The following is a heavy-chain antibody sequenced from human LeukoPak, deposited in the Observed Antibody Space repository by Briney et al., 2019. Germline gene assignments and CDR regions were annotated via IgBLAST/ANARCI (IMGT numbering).Heavy chain of an antibody. D-gene: IGHD2-2*01. CDR3: ARGSYQYYFDY. V-gene: IGHV4-30-2*01. Sequence: PSQTLSLTCTVSGGSISSGGYYWRWIRQPPGKGLEWIGYIYHSGSTYYNPSLKSRVTISVDRSKNQFSLKLSSVTAADTAVYYCARGSYQYYFDYWGQGTLVTVSS. CDR2: IYHSGST. CDR1: GGSISSGGYY. J-gene: IGHJ4*02.